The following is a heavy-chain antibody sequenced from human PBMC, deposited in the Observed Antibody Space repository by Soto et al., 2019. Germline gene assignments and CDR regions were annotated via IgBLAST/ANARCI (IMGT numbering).Heavy chain of an antibody. CDR1: GGSISSYY. V-gene: IGHV4-59*01. CDR2: MYYSGST. J-gene: IGHJ6*02. Sequence: QVQPQESGPGLVKPSETLSLTCTVSGGSISSYYWSWIRQPPGKGLEWIGYMYYSGSTNYNPSLKSRVTISVDTSKNQFSLRLNSVTAADTAVYYCARGPTASYYSGMDVWGQGTTVTVSS. CDR3: ARGPTASYYSGMDV.